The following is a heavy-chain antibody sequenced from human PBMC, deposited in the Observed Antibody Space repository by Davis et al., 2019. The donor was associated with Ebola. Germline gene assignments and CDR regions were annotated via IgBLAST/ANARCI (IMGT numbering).Heavy chain of an antibody. J-gene: IGHJ4*02. CDR1: GGSFSDYY. V-gene: IGHV3-11*04. Sequence: LSLTCAVYGGSFSDYYMSWIRQAPGKGLEWVSYISSSGSTIYYADSVKGRFTISRDNAKNSLYLQMNSLRAEDTAVYYCAKDFEGPFDYWGQGTLVTVSS. CDR3: AKDFEGPFDY. CDR2: ISSSGSTI.